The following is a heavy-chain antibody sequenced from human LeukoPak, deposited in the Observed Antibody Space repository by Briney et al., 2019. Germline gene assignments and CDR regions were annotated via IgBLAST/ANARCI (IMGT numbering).Heavy chain of an antibody. D-gene: IGHD4-17*01. CDR3: ARDVDYGDYPYYFDY. J-gene: IGHJ4*02. CDR1: GYTFTSYA. CDR2: INPSGGST. Sequence: ASVKVSCKASGYTFTSYAMNWVRQAPGQGLEWMGIINPSGGSTSYAQKFQGRVTMARDTSTSTVYMELSSLRSEDTAVYYCARDVDYGDYPYYFDYWGQGTLVTVSS. V-gene: IGHV1-46*01.